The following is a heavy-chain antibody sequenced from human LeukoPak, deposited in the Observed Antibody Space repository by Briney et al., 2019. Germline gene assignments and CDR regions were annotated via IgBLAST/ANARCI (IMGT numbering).Heavy chain of an antibody. J-gene: IGHJ4*02. CDR3: ARGHVLLWFGELDY. D-gene: IGHD3-10*01. V-gene: IGHV1-3*01. CDR2: INAGNGNT. Sequence: ASVKVSCKASGYTFTSYAMNWVRQAPGQRLEWIGWINAGNGNTKYSQKFQGRVTITRDTSASTAYMELSSLRSEDTAVYYCARGHVLLWFGELDYWGQGTLVTVSS. CDR1: GYTFTSYA.